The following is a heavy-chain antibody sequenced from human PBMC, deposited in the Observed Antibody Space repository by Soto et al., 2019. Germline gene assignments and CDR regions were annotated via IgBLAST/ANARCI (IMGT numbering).Heavy chain of an antibody. CDR2: IRSKAYGGTT. CDR1: GLTFGDYA. V-gene: IGHV3-49*03. J-gene: IGHJ4*02. D-gene: IGHD5-18*01. Sequence: PGGSLRLSCTASGLTFGDYAMSWFRQAPGKGLEWVGFIRSKAYGGTTEYAASVKGRFTISRDDSKSIAYLQMNSLRDEDTAVYYCARNSYGNYFFEHWGQGTLVTVPS. CDR3: ARNSYGNYFFEH.